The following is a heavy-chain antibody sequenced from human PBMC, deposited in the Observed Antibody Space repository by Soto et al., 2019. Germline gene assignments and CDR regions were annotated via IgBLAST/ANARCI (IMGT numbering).Heavy chain of an antibody. CDR2: ISGSGGST. Sequence: EVQLLESGGGLVQPGGSLRLSCAASGFTFSSYAMNWVRQAPGKGLEWVSAISGSGGSTYYADSVKGRFTISKDSSKNTLYLQMNSLRAEDTAVYYCAKGNSWSPALVLDIWGQGTMVTVSS. J-gene: IGHJ3*02. CDR3: AKGNSWSPALVLDI. CDR1: GFTFSSYA. D-gene: IGHD1-7*01. V-gene: IGHV3-23*01.